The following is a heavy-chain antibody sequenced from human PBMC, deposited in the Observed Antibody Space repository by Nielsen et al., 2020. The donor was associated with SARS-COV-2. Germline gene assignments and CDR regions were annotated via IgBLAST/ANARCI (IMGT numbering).Heavy chain of an antibody. CDR2: IKQDGSDK. J-gene: IGHJ6*02. Sequence: GESLKISCAASGFGFSSYWMHWVRQAPGKGLEWVASIKQDGSDKYYLDSVKGRFTISRDNSKNSLSLQMNSLRAEDTAVYYCAKGADVWGQGTTVTVSS. CDR1: GFGFSSYW. CDR3: AKGADV. V-gene: IGHV3-7*05.